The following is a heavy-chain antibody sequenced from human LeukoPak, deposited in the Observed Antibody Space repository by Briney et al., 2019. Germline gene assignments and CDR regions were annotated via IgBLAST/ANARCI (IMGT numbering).Heavy chain of an antibody. CDR3: ARDLDGIAVAITNWFDP. CDR1: GYTFTGYY. Sequence: ASVKVSCKASGYTFTGYYMHWVRQAPGQGLEWMGWINPNSGGTNYAQKFQGRVTMTRDTSISTAYMALSRLRSDDTAVYYCARDLDGIAVAITNWFDPWGQGTLVTVSS. J-gene: IGHJ5*02. D-gene: IGHD6-19*01. CDR2: INPNSGGT. V-gene: IGHV1-2*02.